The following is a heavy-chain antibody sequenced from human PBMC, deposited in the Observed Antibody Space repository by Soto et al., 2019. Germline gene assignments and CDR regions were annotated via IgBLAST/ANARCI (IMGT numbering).Heavy chain of an antibody. CDR2: IKQDGSEK. CDR1: GFTFSSYW. J-gene: IGHJ4*02. V-gene: IGHV3-7*01. Sequence: GGSLRLSCAASGFTFSSYWMSWVRQAPGKGLEWVANIKQDGSEKYYVDSVKGRFTISRDNAKNSLYLQMNSLRAEDTAVYYCARDHSGDYIWGSYWGQGTLVTVSS. D-gene: IGHD3-16*01. CDR3: ARDHSGDYIWGSY.